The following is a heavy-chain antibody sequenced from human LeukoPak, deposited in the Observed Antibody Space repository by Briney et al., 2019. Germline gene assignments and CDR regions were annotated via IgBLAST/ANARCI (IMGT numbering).Heavy chain of an antibody. CDR3: AKGGGVDC. V-gene: IGHV3-23*01. Sequence: GGSLRLSCAASGFTFSSYAMSWVRQAPGKGLEWVSSISGCGGGTYYADSVKGRFTISRDNSKNTLYLQMNSMRAEDTAVYYCAKGGGVDCWGQGTLVTVSS. CDR1: GFTFSSYA. J-gene: IGHJ4*02. CDR2: ISGCGGGT.